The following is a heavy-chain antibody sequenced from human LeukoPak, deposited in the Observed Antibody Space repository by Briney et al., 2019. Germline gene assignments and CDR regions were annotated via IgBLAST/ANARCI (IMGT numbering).Heavy chain of an antibody. J-gene: IGHJ4*02. CDR2: IQYGGRT. CDR3: ARDFFGDFDH. Sequence: SGTLSLTCTVSGGSINNYYWSWIRQPPGKGLEWIGYIQYGGRTYYSPSLKSRVTISMDLSKIQFSLKMSSVTAADTAVYYCARDFFGDFDHWGQGILVTVSS. CDR1: GGSINNYY. D-gene: IGHD2/OR15-2a*01. V-gene: IGHV4-59*01.